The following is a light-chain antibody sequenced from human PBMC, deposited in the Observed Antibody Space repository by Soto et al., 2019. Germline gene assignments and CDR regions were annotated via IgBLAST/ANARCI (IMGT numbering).Light chain of an antibody. V-gene: IGKV1-8*01. J-gene: IGKJ2*01. CDR2: AAS. CDR3: QQYYSYPYT. Sequence: AIRMTQFPSSFSASTGDRVTITCRASQGISTYLAWYQQKPGKAPKLLIYAASTLQSGVPSKFSGSGSGTDFTLTISGLQSEDFATYYCQQYYSYPYTFGQGTKLEIK. CDR1: QGISTY.